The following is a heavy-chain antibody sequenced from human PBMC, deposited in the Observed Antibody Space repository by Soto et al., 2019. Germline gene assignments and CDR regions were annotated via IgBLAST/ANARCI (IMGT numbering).Heavy chain of an antibody. CDR3: ARDGRRGYDMDV. V-gene: IGHV3-48*02. Sequence: PGGSLRLSCAASGFTFSIHSINWVRQAPGKGLEWVSYISGGNRTIHYAGSVKGRLTISRDNAKNSLYLQMNSLRDEDTAVYYCARDGRRGYDMDVWGQGTTVTVSS. J-gene: IGHJ6*02. CDR2: ISGGNRTI. D-gene: IGHD1-26*01. CDR1: GFTFSIHS.